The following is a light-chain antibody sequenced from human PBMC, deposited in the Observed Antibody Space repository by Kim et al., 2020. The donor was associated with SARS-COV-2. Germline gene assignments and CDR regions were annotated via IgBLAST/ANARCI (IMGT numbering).Light chain of an antibody. Sequence: PGRAPQLMIFDVSSRPSGVSNRFSGSKSGNKASLTISGLQAEDEADYYCSSTSTSSTFVVFGGGTKLTVL. J-gene: IGLJ2*01. CDR2: DVS. V-gene: IGLV2-14*03. CDR3: SSTSTSSTFVV.